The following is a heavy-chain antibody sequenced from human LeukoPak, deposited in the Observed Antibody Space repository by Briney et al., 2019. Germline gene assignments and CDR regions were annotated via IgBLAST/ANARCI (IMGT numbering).Heavy chain of an antibody. V-gene: IGHV4-31*03. CDR2: IYYSGST. CDR1: GGSISSGGYY. CDR3: ARQRYSSGWYRD. Sequence: SETLSLTCTVSGGSISSGGYYWSWIRQHPGKGLEWIGYIYYSGSTYYNPSLKSRVTISVDTSKNQFSLKLSSVTAADTAVYYCARQRYSSGWYRDWGQGTLVTVSS. J-gene: IGHJ4*02. D-gene: IGHD6-19*01.